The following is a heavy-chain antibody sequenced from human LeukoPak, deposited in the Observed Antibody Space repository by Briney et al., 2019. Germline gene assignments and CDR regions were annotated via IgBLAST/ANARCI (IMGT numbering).Heavy chain of an antibody. D-gene: IGHD3-22*01. J-gene: IGHJ4*02. CDR2: SRNKAYSYTT. CDR1: VFTFSAHY. Sequence: GGSLRLSWASSVFTFSAHYMDWVRQAPGKGLEWVGRSRNKAYSYTTEYAASVKGRFAISRDDSKNSLYLQMNSLKTDDTAVYYCGRVESDTSVIDYWVQGTLVTVSS. CDR3: GRVESDTSVIDY. V-gene: IGHV3-72*01.